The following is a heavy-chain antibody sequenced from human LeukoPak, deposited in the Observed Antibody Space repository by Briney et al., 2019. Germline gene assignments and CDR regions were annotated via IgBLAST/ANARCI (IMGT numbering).Heavy chain of an antibody. J-gene: IGHJ4*02. CDR1: EYTISVYH. Sequence: ASVKVSCKASEYTISVYHIHWVRQAPGQGLEWMAWINPDSGDTNYAQKFQGRVTMTRDTSISTAYMEVSSLRSDDTAVYYCALILGGSWAFDYWGQGTLVTVSS. CDR2: INPDSGDT. CDR3: ALILGGSWAFDY. V-gene: IGHV1-2*02. D-gene: IGHD6-13*01.